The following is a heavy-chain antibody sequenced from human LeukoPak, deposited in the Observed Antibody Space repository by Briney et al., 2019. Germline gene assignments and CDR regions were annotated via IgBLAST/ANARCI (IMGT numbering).Heavy chain of an antibody. CDR3: ARTSSFDY. V-gene: IGHV1-2*02. J-gene: IGHJ4*02. CDR2: INPKSGGT. CDR1: GYTFSDYY. Sequence: ASVKVSCKASGYTFSDYYMRWARQAPGQGPEWMGWINPKSGGTIYAQKFQGRVTMTRDTSMSTAYMELSRLTSDDTAVYYCARTSSFDYWGQGTLVTVSS.